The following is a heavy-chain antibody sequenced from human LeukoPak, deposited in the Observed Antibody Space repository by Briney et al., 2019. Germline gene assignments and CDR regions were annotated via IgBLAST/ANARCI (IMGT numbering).Heavy chain of an antibody. CDR2: TYYRSKWYI. D-gene: IGHD3-10*01. V-gene: IGHV6-1*01. CDR3: ARGYYASGFNP. CDR1: GDSVSSNSAI. Sequence: SQTLSLTCALSGDSVSSNSAIWNWIRQSPSRGLEWLGRTYYRSKWYIDYGASVKSRITINADTSKNQFSLQLNSVTPEDTAVYYCARGYYASGFNPWGQGTLVTVSS. J-gene: IGHJ5*02.